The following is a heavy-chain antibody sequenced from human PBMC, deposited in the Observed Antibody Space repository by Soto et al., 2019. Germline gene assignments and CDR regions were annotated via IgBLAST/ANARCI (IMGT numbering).Heavy chain of an antibody. CDR1: GGSISSSSYY. D-gene: IGHD3-3*01. CDR3: AGAYYDFWSGSFDY. V-gene: IGHV4-39*01. Sequence: SETLALTCTVSGGSISSSSYYWGWIRQPPGKGLEWIGSIYYSGSTYYNPSLKGRVTISVDTSKNQFSLKLSSVTAADTAVYYCAGAYYDFWSGSFDYWGQGTLVTVSS. CDR2: IYYSGST. J-gene: IGHJ4*02.